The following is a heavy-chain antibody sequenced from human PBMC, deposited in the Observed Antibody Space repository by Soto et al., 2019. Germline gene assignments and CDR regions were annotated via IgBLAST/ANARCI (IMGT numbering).Heavy chain of an antibody. CDR3: ARDLEYFDPLTGYQYYYYYGLDV. CDR2: INAAKGNT. D-gene: IGHD3-9*01. Sequence: QVQLVQSGAEVRKPGASVKVSCKASGYTFTTYSMHWLRQAPGQRLEWLGWINAAKGNTKYSQIFQGRVTITRDTSANTAYMELSSLRSEDTAVYYCARDLEYFDPLTGYQYYYYYGLDVWGQGTTVTVSS. CDR1: GYTFTTYS. V-gene: IGHV1-3*01. J-gene: IGHJ6*02.